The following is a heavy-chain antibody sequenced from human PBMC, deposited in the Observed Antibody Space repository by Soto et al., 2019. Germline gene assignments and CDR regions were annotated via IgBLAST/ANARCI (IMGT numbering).Heavy chain of an antibody. J-gene: IGHJ4*02. CDR3: ARGAPTTGWCDY. V-gene: IGHV1-69*06. Sequence: QVQLVQSGAEVKKPGSSVKVSCKASGGTFNRYAFSWVRQAPGQGLEWMGGIIPVLGTANYAQRFHGRVTITADKSTSTADMELSSRTSEDTAVDFCARGAPTTGWCDYWGQGTLVTVCS. CDR1: GGTFNRYA. CDR2: IIPVLGTA. D-gene: IGHD6-19*01.